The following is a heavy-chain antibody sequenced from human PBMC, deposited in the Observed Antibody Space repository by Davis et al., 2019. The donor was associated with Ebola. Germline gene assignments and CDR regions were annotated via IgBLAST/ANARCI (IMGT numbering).Heavy chain of an antibody. D-gene: IGHD3-3*01. Sequence: GSLRLSCTVSGGSISSYYWSWIRQPPGKGLEWIGYIYYSGSTNYNPSLKSRVTISVDTSKNQFSLKLSSVTAADTAVYYCARVHYDFWSGYYSGNWFDPWGQGTLVTVSS. CDR3: ARVHYDFWSGYYSGNWFDP. V-gene: IGHV4-59*01. CDR1: GGSISSYY. CDR2: IYYSGST. J-gene: IGHJ5*02.